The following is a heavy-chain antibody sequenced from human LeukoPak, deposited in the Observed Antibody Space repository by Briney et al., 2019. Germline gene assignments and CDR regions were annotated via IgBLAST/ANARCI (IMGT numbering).Heavy chain of an antibody. CDR2: ISGSGGTT. CDR3: AKAAYFDFWNGYYLDY. V-gene: IGHV3-23*01. CDR1: GFTFSSYS. D-gene: IGHD3-3*01. Sequence: PGGSLRLSCAASGFTFSSYSMNWVRQAPGKGLEWVSAISGSGGTTYYANSVKGRFTISRDNSKNTLYLQMSSLRAEDTAVYYCAKAAYFDFWNGYYLDYWGQGTLVTVSS. J-gene: IGHJ4*02.